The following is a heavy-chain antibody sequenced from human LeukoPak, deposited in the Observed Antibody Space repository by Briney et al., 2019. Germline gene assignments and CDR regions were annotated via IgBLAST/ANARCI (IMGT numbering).Heavy chain of an antibody. Sequence: GGSLGLSCAISGLTRHDYAMTWVRQGPGKGLEWVSTIVGDSSKTYYADSVKGRFTISRDNSNYMLFLHMNSLRAEDTAIYYCAKQPYNYYYLDVWGKGTTVTVSS. CDR2: IVGDSSKT. CDR3: AKQPYNYYYLDV. J-gene: IGHJ6*03. CDR1: GLTRHDYA. V-gene: IGHV3-23*01. D-gene: IGHD2-2*02.